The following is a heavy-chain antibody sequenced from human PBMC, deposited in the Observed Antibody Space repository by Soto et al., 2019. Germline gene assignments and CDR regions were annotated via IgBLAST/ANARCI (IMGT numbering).Heavy chain of an antibody. CDR3: AKGRGSSGSCRHFEC. CDR2: ISAGAVAT. Sequence: GGSLRLSCAASGFTFSSYAMSWVRQAPGKGLEWVSAISAGAVATNYADSVKGRFTISRDNSKNTLYLQMNSLRAEDTAVYYCAKGRGSSGSCRHFECWGRGALVAAAS. CDR1: GFTFSSYA. J-gene: IGHJ4*02. D-gene: IGHD3-22*01. V-gene: IGHV3-23*01.